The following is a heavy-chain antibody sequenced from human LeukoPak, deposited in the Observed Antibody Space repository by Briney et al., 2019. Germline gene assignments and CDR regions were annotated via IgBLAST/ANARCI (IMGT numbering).Heavy chain of an antibody. CDR3: ARGLTRRAFDI. Sequence: GGSLRLSCAASGFTFGSYGVNWVRQAPGKGLEWVSYISSSSSTLYYADSVKGRFAISRDDAKNSLYLQMNSLRDDDTAVYYCARGLTRRAFDIWGQGTMVTVSS. CDR2: ISSSSSTL. J-gene: IGHJ3*02. D-gene: IGHD3/OR15-3a*01. CDR1: GFTFGSYG. V-gene: IGHV3-48*02.